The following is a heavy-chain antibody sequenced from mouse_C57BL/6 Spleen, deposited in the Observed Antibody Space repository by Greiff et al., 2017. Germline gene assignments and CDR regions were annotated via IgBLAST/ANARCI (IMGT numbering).Heavy chain of an antibody. CDR3: SRSVYAMDY. CDR1: GYAFSSYW. J-gene: IGHJ4*01. V-gene: IGHV1-80*01. Sequence: LQESGASVKLSCKAPGYAFSSYWMYWVQQRSGMGLEWIGQIYPGDGDTNYNGKFKGKATLTADKSSSTAYKQHSSLTSENSAVYFFSRSVYAMDYWGQGTSVTVSS. CDR2: IYPGDGDT.